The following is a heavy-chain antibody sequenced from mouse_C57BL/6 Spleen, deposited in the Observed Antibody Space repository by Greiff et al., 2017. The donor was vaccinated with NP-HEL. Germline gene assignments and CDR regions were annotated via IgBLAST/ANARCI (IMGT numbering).Heavy chain of an antibody. D-gene: IGHD1-1*01. Sequence: QVQLQQSGAELARPGASVKLSCKASGYTFTSYGISWVKQRTGQGLEWIGEIYPRSGNTYYNEKFKGKATLTADKSSSTAYMELRSLTSEDSAVYFCARGDYYGSRGVYYAMDYWGQGTSVTVSS. J-gene: IGHJ4*01. CDR1: GYTFTSYG. V-gene: IGHV1-81*01. CDR2: IYPRSGNT. CDR3: ARGDYYGSRGVYYAMDY.